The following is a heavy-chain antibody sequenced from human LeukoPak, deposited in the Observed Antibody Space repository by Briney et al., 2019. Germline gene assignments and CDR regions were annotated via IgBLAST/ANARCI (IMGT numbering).Heavy chain of an antibody. D-gene: IGHD2-15*01. J-gene: IGHJ4*02. Sequence: PGGSLGLSCAASGFTFSSYWMHWVRQAPGKGLVWVSRINSDGSSTSYADSVKGRFTISRDNAKNTLYLQMNSLRAEDTAAYYCARDPSPYCSGGSCTGDYFDYWGQGTLVTVSS. V-gene: IGHV3-74*01. CDR2: INSDGSST. CDR1: GFTFSSYW. CDR3: ARDPSPYCSGGSCTGDYFDY.